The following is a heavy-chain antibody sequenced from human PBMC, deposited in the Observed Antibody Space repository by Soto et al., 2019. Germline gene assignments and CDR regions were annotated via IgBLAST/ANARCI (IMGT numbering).Heavy chain of an antibody. CDR1: GGSVYTGLNY. CDR2: IYYSGYT. Sequence: QVQLRESGPGLVEPSETLSLTCTVSGGSVYTGLNYWGGIRQPPGKGLEWIGYIYYSGYTSYNPSLGRRVPLSLDTSKNQIARQLTSVNGADPALYFCLRQYSSDCNCGFCLHASDIWGPGTMVTVSS. CDR3: LRQYSSDCNCGFCLHASDI. J-gene: IGHJ3*02. D-gene: IGHD2-15*01. V-gene: IGHV4-61*01.